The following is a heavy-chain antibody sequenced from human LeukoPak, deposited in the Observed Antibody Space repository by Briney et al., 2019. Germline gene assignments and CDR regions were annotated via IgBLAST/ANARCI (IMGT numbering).Heavy chain of an antibody. D-gene: IGHD6-13*01. CDR2: INPKSGAT. V-gene: IGHV1-2*02. J-gene: IGHJ6*04. Sequence: ASVKVSCKASGYSFTVYYMHWVRQAPGQGLEWVGWINPKSGATNYAQKFQGRVTMTRDTSISTAYMELSGLISDDTAVYFCARDRAGADTIVDVWGKGTTVTVSS. CDR3: ARDRAGADTIVDV. CDR1: GYSFTVYY.